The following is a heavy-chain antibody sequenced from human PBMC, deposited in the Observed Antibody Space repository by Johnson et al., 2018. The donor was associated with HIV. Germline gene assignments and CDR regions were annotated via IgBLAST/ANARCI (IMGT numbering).Heavy chain of an antibody. V-gene: IGHV3-13*01. CDR2: VDTAANT. CDR1: RLIFSDYF. D-gene: IGHD3-22*01. CDR3: AKDMSQRGHYNGSSGRWSGAFDI. Sequence: MQLVESGGGVVQPGRSLRLSCAASRLIFSDYFMSWIRQAPGKRLEWVSGVDTAANTYYTGSVKGRFTISRDNAKNSLYLQMNRLRAEDTALYYCAKDMSQRGHYNGSSGRWSGAFDIWGQGTMVTVSS. J-gene: IGHJ3*02.